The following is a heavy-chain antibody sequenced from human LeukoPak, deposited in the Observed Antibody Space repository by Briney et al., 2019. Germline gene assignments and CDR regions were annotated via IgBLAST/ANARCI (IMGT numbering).Heavy chain of an antibody. CDR2: IYHSGST. D-gene: IGHD2-15*01. CDR1: GGSISSSNW. Sequence: PSETLSLTCAVSGGSISSSNWWSWVRQPPGKGLEWIGEIYHSGSTNYNPSLKSRVTISVDKSKNQFSLKLSSVTAADTAVYYCARDLVRRRYCSGGSCYSWVYYYYYMDVWGKGTTVTVSS. V-gene: IGHV4-4*02. CDR3: ARDLVRRRYCSGGSCYSWVYYYYYMDV. J-gene: IGHJ6*03.